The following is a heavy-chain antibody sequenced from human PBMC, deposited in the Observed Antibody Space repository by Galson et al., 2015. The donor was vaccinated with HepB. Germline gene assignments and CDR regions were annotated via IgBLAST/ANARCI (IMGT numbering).Heavy chain of an antibody. V-gene: IGHV1-18*04. CDR3: AREGTRKGLGYYYYGMDV. CDR1: GYTFTSYG. Sequence: SVKVSCKASGYTFTSYGISWVRQAPGQGLEWMGWISAYNGNTNYAQKLQGRVTMTTDTSTSTAYMELRSLRSDDTAVYYCAREGTRKGLGYYYYGMDVWGQGTTVTVSS. CDR2: ISAYNGNT. J-gene: IGHJ6*02. D-gene: IGHD5-12*01.